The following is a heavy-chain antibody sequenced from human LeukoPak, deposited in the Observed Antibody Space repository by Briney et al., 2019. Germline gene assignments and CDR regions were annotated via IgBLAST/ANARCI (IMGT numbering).Heavy chain of an antibody. V-gene: IGHV1-2*06. Sequence: GASVKVSCKPSGYTFTSYDFSWVRQAPGQGLEWMGRINPNSGGTNYAQKFQGRVTMTRDTSISTAYMELSRLRSDDTAVYYCASNGKSGFHDWGQGTLATVSS. J-gene: IGHJ4*02. CDR1: GYTFTSYD. CDR3: ASNGKSGFHD. CDR2: INPNSGGT.